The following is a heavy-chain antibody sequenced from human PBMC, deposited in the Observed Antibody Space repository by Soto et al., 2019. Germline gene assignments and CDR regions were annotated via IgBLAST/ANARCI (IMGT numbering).Heavy chain of an antibody. J-gene: IGHJ5*02. Sequence: GASVKVSCKASGYTFTGYYMHWVRQAPGQGLGWMGWVNPNSGGTNYAQKFQGWVTMTRDTSISTAYMELSRLRSDDTAVYYCARENFDASYYDSSGYYVQNWFDPWGQGTLVTVSS. CDR3: ARENFDASYYDSSGYYVQNWFDP. V-gene: IGHV1-2*04. D-gene: IGHD3-22*01. CDR1: GYTFTGYY. CDR2: VNPNSGGT.